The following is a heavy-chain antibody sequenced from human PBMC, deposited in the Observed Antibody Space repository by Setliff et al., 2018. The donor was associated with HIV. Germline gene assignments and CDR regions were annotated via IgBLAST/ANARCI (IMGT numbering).Heavy chain of an antibody. V-gene: IGHV1-46*01. CDR2: INLTGGST. Sequence: RASVKVSCKPSGYSFTNHYMHWVRQAPGQGLEWMGVINLTGGSTRNTQKFQGRVAMTRDTSTSTVYMELSSLRSEDTAVYYCASAGAWQRNALDIWGQGTMVTVSS. CDR3: ASAGAWQRNALDI. D-gene: IGHD5-12*01. J-gene: IGHJ3*02. CDR1: GYSFTNHY.